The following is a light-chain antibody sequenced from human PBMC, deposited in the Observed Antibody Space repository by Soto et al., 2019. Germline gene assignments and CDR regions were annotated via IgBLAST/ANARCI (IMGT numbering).Light chain of an antibody. CDR1: SSYVGGYNY. CDR2: EVS. V-gene: IGLV2-14*01. J-gene: IGLJ3*02. Sequence: QSALTQPASVSGSPGQSITISCTGTSSYVGGYNYVSWYQQHPGKAPKLMIYEVSNRPSGVSNRFSGSKSGNTASLTISGLQAEDEADYYCSSYTSSSTLWVFGGGTKVTVL. CDR3: SSYTSSSTLWV.